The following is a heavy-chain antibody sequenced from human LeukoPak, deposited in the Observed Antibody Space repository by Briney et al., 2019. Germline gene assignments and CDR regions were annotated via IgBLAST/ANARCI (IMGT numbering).Heavy chain of an antibody. CDR3: ARRKSPEYCDY. CDR1: GGSISNSFDY. CDR2: IHHSGTT. J-gene: IGHJ4*02. Sequence: SETLSLTCTVSGGSISNSFDYWDWIRQPPEKGLEWIGSIHHSGTTCYNPSLKSRVTISVDTSKKQFSLKLSSVTAADTAVYYCARRKSPEYCDYWGQGTLVTVSS. V-gene: IGHV4-39*01.